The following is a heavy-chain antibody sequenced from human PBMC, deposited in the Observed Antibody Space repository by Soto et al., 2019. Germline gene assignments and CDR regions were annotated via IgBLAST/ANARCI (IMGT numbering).Heavy chain of an antibody. CDR2: IYYSGST. J-gene: IGHJ3*02. CDR3: AGAQRCSSTSCSRTVTKRAFDI. CDR1: GGSVSSGSYY. Sequence: NPSETLSLTCTVSGGSVSSGSYYWSWIRQPPGKGLEWIGYIYYSGSTNYNPSLKSRVTISVDTSKNQFSLKLSSVTAADTAVYYCAGAQRCSSTSCSRTVTKRAFDIWGQGTMVTVSS. D-gene: IGHD2-2*01. V-gene: IGHV4-61*01.